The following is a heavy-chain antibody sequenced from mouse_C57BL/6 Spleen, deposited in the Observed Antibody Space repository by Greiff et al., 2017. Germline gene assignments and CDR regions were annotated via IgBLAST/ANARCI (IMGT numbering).Heavy chain of an antibody. CDR2: INPYNGGT. Sequence: EVQLQQSGPVLVKPGASVKMSCKASGYTFTDYYMNWVKQSHGKSLEWIGVINPYNGGTSYNQKFKGKATLTVDKSSSTAYMALNSLTSEDSAVYYCASRFPYAMDYWGQGTSVTVSS. CDR3: ASRFPYAMDY. J-gene: IGHJ4*01. V-gene: IGHV1-19*01. CDR1: GYTFTDYY.